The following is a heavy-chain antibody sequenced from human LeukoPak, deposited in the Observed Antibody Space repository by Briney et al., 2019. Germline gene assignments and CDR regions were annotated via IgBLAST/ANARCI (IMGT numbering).Heavy chain of an antibody. V-gene: IGHV1-2*02. CDR2: INPNSGGT. CDR1: GYTFTGYY. CDR3: ARDDDSSGSY. D-gene: IGHD3-22*01. J-gene: IGHJ4*02. Sequence: ASVKVSCKASGYTFTGYYMHWVRQAPGQGLEWMGWINPNSGGTNYAQKFQGRVTMTRDTSISTAYMEQSRLRSDDTAVYYCARDDDSSGSYWGQGTLVTVSS.